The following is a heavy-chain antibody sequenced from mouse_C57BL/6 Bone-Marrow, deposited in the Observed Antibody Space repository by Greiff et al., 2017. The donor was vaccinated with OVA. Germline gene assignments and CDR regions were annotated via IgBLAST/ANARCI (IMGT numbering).Heavy chain of an antibody. CDR3: ARLITTVGYYFDY. CDR2: INPDSSTI. J-gene: IGHJ2*01. D-gene: IGHD1-1*01. V-gene: IGHV4-1*01. CDR1: GVDFSRYW. Sequence: CEASGVDFSRYWMSWVRRAPGKGLEWIGEINPDSSTINYAPSLKDKFIISRDNAKNTLYLQMSKVRSEDTALYYCARLITTVGYYFDYWGQGTTLTVSS.